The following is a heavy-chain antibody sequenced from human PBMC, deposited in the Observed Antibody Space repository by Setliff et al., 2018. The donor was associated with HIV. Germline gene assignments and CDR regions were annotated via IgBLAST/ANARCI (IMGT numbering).Heavy chain of an antibody. V-gene: IGHV1-69*13. Sequence: RASVKVSCKASGGTFSSYGISWVRQAPGQGLEWMGGIIPIFGTGNYAQNFQGRVTITADESTSTAYMELSSLRSEDTAVYYCATELFIVVADISDLNYMGVWGKGTMVTVSS. CDR1: GGTFSSYG. CDR3: ATELFIVVADISDLNYMGV. J-gene: IGHJ6*03. D-gene: IGHD6-19*01. CDR2: IIPIFGTG.